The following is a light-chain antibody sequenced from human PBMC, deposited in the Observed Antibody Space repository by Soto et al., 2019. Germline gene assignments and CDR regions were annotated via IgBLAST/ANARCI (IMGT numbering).Light chain of an antibody. J-gene: IGLJ1*01. CDR2: DVT. Sequence: QSVLTQPRSVSGSPGQSITISCSGTSSDVGGYNYVFWYQQHPGKAPKLIIYDVTKRPSGVPDRFSGSKSGNTASLTISGLQAEDEADYYCCSYAGRYTPYVFATGTKVTVL. CDR3: CSYAGRYTPYV. CDR1: SSDVGGYNY. V-gene: IGLV2-11*01.